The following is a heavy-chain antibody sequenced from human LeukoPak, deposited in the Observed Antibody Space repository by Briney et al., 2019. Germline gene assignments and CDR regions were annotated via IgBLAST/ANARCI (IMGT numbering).Heavy chain of an antibody. CDR1: GYTFTSYG. CDR3: ARDVGEYCSSTSCYSYDY. CDR2: IIAYNGNT. J-gene: IGHJ4*02. V-gene: IGHV1-18*01. D-gene: IGHD2-2*01. Sequence: GASVKVSCRASGYTFTSYGISWVRQAPGQGLEWMGWIIAYNGNTNYAQKLQGRVTMTTDTSTSTAYMELRSLRSDDTAVYYCARDVGEYCSSTSCYSYDYWGQGTLVTVSS.